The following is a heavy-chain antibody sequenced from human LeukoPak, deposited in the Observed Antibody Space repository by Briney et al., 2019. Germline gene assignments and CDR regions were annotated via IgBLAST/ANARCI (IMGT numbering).Heavy chain of an antibody. CDR3: ARDPGARNYFDP. J-gene: IGHJ5*02. CDR2: IDTSGST. CDR1: GGSISSYY. V-gene: IGHV4-4*07. Sequence: PSETLSLTCTVCGGSISSYYWSWIRQPAGRGLELIGRIDTSGSTNYNPSLTSRVTMSVDTSKNQFSLKLSSVTAADTAVYYCARDPGARNYFDPWGQGTLVTVSS. D-gene: IGHD1-7*01.